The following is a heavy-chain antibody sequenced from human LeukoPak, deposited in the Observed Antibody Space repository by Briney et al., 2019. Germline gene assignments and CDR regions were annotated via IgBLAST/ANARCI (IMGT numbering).Heavy chain of an antibody. CDR3: AREGHTPHTLDY. Sequence: SVKVSCKASGGTFSSYAISWVRQAPGQGLEWMGGIIPIFGTANYAQKFQGRVTITADESTSTAYMELGSLRSEDTAVYYCAREGHTPHTLDYWGQGTLVTVSS. D-gene: IGHD1-14*01. CDR2: IIPIFGTA. V-gene: IGHV1-69*13. J-gene: IGHJ4*02. CDR1: GGTFSSYA.